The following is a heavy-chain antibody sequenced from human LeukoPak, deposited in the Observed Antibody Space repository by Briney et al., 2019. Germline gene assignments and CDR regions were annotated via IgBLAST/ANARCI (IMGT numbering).Heavy chain of an antibody. CDR3: ARVTKSETCDY. CDR1: GFTVSSNY. V-gene: IGHV3-66*02. Sequence: PGGSLRLSCAASGFTVSSNYMSWVRQAPGKGLEWVSVIYSGGSTYYADSVKGRFTISRDNSKNTLYLQMNSLRAEDTAVYYCARVTKSETCDYWGQGTLVTVSS. D-gene: IGHD2-8*01. CDR2: IYSGGST. J-gene: IGHJ4*02.